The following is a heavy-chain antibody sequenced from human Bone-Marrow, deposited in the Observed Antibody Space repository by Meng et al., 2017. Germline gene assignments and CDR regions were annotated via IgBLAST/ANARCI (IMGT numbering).Heavy chain of an antibody. Sequence: ASVKVSCKASGYTFTGNYMHWVRQAPGQGLEWMGWTNPNSGGTTYAQKFQDRVTLTRDTSISTAYMELSRLRSDDTAVYYCTRDSAPHTAIQFDYWGQGTLVTVSS. CDR2: TNPNSGGT. CDR3: TRDSAPHTAIQFDY. J-gene: IGHJ4*02. V-gene: IGHV1-2*02. D-gene: IGHD5-18*01. CDR1: GYTFTGNY.